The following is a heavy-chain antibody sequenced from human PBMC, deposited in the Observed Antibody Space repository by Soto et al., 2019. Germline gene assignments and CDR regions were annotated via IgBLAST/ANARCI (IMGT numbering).Heavy chain of an antibody. V-gene: IGHV1-69*02. D-gene: IGHD6-19*01. CDR3: AGTKLPAIAVAGTKFDLDY. J-gene: IGHJ4*02. CDR1: GGTFSSYT. Sequence: QVQLVQSGAEVKKPGSSVKVSCKASGGTFSSYTISWVRQAPGQGLEWMGRIIPILGIANYAQKFQGRVTITADKSTSTAYMELSSLRSEDTAVYYCAGTKLPAIAVAGTKFDLDYWGQGTLVTVSS. CDR2: IIPILGIA.